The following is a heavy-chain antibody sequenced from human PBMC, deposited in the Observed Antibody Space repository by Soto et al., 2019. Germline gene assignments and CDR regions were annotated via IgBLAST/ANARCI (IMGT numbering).Heavy chain of an antibody. Sequence: GGSLRLSCAASGFTFSTHWMSWVRQAPGKGLEWVANIKQDGSEKYYVDSVEGRFTISRDNAKNSLYLQMNSLRVEDTAVYYCAKDQHGGKGTLVTVSS. CDR1: GFTFSTHW. CDR2: IKQDGSEK. CDR3: AKDQH. V-gene: IGHV3-7*05. J-gene: IGHJ4*02.